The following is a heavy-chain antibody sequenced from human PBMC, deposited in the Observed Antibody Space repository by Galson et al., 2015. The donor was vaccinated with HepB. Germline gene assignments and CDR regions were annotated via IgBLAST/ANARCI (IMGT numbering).Heavy chain of an antibody. J-gene: IGHJ4*02. CDR2: TYYRSKWYN. V-gene: IGHV6-1*01. D-gene: IGHD5-12*01. CDR3: ARSSYSGYDRGADFDY. Sequence: CAISGDSVSSNSAAWNWIRQSPSRGLEWLGRTYYRSKWYNDYAVSVKSRITINPDTSKNQFSLQLNSVTPEDTAVYYCARSSYSGYDRGADFDYWGQGTLVTVSS. CDR1: GDSVSSNSAA.